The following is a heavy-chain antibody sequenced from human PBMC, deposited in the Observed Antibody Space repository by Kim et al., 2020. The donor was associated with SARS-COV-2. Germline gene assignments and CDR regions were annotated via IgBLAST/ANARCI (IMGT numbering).Heavy chain of an antibody. CDR3: ARTAGKTTNYDY. CDR2: INPNSGGT. D-gene: IGHD3-10*01. CDR1: GYTFTGYY. J-gene: IGHJ4*02. V-gene: IGHV1-2*02. Sequence: ASVKVSCKASGYTFTGYYMHWVRQAPGQGLEWMGWINPNSGGTNYAQKFQGRVTMTRDTSISTAYMELSRLRSDDTAVYYCARTAGKTTNYDYWGQGTLVTVSS.